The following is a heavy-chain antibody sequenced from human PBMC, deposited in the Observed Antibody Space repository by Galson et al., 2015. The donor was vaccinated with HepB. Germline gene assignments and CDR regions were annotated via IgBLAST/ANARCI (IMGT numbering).Heavy chain of an antibody. Sequence: ETLSLTCSVSGDSVSSGNYYWSWIRQPPGKGLEWLGCVFHTGSTHYNPSLESRVTMSVDMSKNQFSLRLRSVTAADTAVYYCAREQLWATYYGMDVWGLGTTVTVSS. CDR3: AREQLWATYYGMDV. D-gene: IGHD3-16*01. CDR1: GDSVSSGNYY. CDR2: VFHTGST. J-gene: IGHJ6*02. V-gene: IGHV4-61*01.